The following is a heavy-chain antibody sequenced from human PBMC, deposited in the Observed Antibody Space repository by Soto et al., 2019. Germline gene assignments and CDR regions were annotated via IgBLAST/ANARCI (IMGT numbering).Heavy chain of an antibody. CDR1: GYTFTSYA. V-gene: IGHV1-3*01. Sequence: VSVKVSCKASGYTFTSYAMHWVRQAPGQRLEWMGWINAGNGNTKYSQKFQGRVTITRDTSASTAYMELSSLRSEDTAVYYCARDGTVLRFLEWLPYYYMDVWGKGTTVTVSS. CDR3: ARDGTVLRFLEWLPYYYMDV. CDR2: INAGNGNT. D-gene: IGHD3-3*01. J-gene: IGHJ6*03.